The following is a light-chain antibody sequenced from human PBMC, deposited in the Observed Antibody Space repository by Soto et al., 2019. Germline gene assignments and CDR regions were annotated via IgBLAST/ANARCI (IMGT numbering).Light chain of an antibody. CDR3: QQYYSNPRA. J-gene: IGKJ5*01. CDR1: QXXXSSSKKKNY. Sequence: TQSPRALPVXXGDRATINXXTXQXXXSSSKKKNYLAWFQRKRGQPRKLLICWASIGQSGVPDRFSASGSRTDFTLTISSLQTEDVANYYCQQYYSNPRAFGQGTEL. V-gene: IGKV4-1*01. CDR2: WAS.